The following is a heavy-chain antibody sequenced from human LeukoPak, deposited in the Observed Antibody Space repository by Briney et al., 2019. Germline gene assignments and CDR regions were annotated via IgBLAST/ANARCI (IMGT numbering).Heavy chain of an antibody. CDR2: ITPSSDTV. J-gene: IGHJ4*02. D-gene: IGHD3-3*01. CDR1: GFSFSSYN. V-gene: IGHV3-48*01. CDR3: ARVVSGVTGGDY. Sequence: GGSLRLSCAASGFSFSSYNMIWVRQAPGKGLECISYITPSSDTVHYADSVKGRFAVSRDNAKNLLYLQMNSLRVEDTALYYGARVVSGVTGGDYWGQGTLVSVSS.